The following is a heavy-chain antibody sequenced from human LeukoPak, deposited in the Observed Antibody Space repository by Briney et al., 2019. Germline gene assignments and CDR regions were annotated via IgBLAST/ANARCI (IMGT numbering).Heavy chain of an antibody. J-gene: IGHJ4*02. CDR3: TTAPDSGSRDDY. V-gene: IGHV3-15*01. CDR2: IRSQTDGGTT. D-gene: IGHD1-26*01. Sequence: PGGSLRLSCTVSGFTFRSAWMSWVRQAPGKGLEWVGRIRSQTDGGTTDHGAPVQGRFTISRDDSQSTVYLQMTSLKIEDTAVYFCTTAPDSGSRDDYWGPGTLVTVS. CDR1: GFTFRSAW.